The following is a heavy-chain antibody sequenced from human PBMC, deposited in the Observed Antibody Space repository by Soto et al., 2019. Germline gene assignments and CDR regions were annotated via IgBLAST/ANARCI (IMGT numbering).Heavy chain of an antibody. J-gene: IGHJ6*03. CDR1: GFTFSAYG. CDR2: IGPDGSRT. Sequence: EVQLVESGGGLVQPGGSLRLSCAASGFTFSAYGIHWVRQAPGKGLEYVSAIGPDGSRTYYANSVKGRFTISRDNSKNTLYLQMGSLRAEDMAVYYCARVRCSRGNCYSNFYYMDVWGKGTTVTVSS. CDR3: ARVRCSRGNCYSNFYYMDV. D-gene: IGHD2-15*01. V-gene: IGHV3-64*01.